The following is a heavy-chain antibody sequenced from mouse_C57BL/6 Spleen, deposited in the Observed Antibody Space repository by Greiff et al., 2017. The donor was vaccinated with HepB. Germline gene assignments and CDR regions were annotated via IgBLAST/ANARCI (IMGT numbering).Heavy chain of an antibody. CDR1: GFTFNTYA. J-gene: IGHJ4*01. CDR3: VRESYDGYYVRYYAMDY. V-gene: IGHV10-3*01. D-gene: IGHD2-3*01. CDR2: IRSKSSNYAT. Sequence: EVKVVESGGGLVQPKGSLKLSCAASGFTFNTYAMHWVRQAPGKGLEWVARIRSKSSNYATYYADSVKDRFTISSDDSQSMLYLQMNNLKTEDTAMYYCVRESYDGYYVRYYAMDYWGQGTSVTVSS.